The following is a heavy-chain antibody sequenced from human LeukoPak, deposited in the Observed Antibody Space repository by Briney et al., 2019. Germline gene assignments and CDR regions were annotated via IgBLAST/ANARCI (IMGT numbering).Heavy chain of an antibody. Sequence: SETLSLTCAVYGGSFSGYYWSWIRQPPGKGLEWIGEINHSGSTNYNPSLKSRVTISVDTSKNQFSLKLSSVTAADTAVYYCAGNYGSGTYSSSGVYWGQGTLVTVSS. J-gene: IGHJ4*02. CDR3: AGNYGSGTYSSSGVY. D-gene: IGHD3-10*01. CDR1: GGSFSGYY. CDR2: INHSGST. V-gene: IGHV4-34*01.